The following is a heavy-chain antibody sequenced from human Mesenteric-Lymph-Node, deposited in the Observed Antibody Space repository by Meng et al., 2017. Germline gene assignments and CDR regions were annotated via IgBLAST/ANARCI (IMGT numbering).Heavy chain of an antibody. J-gene: IGHJ6*02. Sequence: GESLKISCAASGFTFSSYWMSWVRQAPGKGLEWVANIKQDGSEKNYVDSVQGRFTISRDNAKNSLYLQLNSLRAEDTAIYYCARDLLGVIMVRGVVVSYYYGMDVWGQGTTVTVSS. CDR1: GFTFSSYW. CDR3: ARDLLGVIMVRGVVVSYYYGMDV. D-gene: IGHD3-10*01. CDR2: IKQDGSEK. V-gene: IGHV3-7*01.